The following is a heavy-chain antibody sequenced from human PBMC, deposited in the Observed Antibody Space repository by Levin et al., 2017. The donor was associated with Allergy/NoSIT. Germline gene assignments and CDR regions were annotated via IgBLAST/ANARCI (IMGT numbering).Heavy chain of an antibody. V-gene: IGHV2-5*01. CDR3: ARCIAAAGTPWFDP. CDR2: IYWNDDK. CDR1: GFSLSTSGVG. Sequence: GSGPTLVKPTQTLTLTCTFSGFSLSTSGVGVGWIRQPPGKALEWLALIYWNDDKRYSPSLKSRLTITKDTSKNQVVLTMTNMDPVDTATYYCARCIAAAGTPWFDPWGQGTLVTVSS. D-gene: IGHD6-13*01. J-gene: IGHJ5*02.